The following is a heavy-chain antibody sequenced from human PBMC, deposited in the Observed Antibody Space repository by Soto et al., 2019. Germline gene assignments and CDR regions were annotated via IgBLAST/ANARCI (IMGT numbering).Heavy chain of an antibody. CDR1: GDSISSGPYY. CDR3: ARSTVTATDVYYYYMDV. CDR2: IYYRGNT. Sequence: QVQLQQSGPGLVKPSQTLSLTCTVSGDSISSGPYYWSWIRQHPGKGLEWLGYIYYRGNTYYNPSLKSRLTISVDTSKNQFSLNLSSVTVADTAVYYCARSTVTATDVYYYYMDVLGKGTTVPVSS. J-gene: IGHJ6*03. V-gene: IGHV4-31*03. D-gene: IGHD4-4*01.